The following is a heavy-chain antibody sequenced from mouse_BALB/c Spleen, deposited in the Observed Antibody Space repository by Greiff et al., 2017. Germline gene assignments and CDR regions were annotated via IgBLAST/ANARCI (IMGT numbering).Heavy chain of an antibody. D-gene: IGHD2-13*01. CDR2: IDPANGNT. Sequence: EVQLQQSGAELVKPGASVKLSCTASGFNIKDTYMHWVKQRPEQGLEWIGRIDPANGNTKYDPKFQGKATITADTSSNTAYLQLSSLTSEDTAVYYCARRGDYPCDAMDYWGQGTSVTVSS. CDR3: ARRGDYPCDAMDY. J-gene: IGHJ4*01. V-gene: IGHV14-3*02. CDR1: GFNIKDTY.